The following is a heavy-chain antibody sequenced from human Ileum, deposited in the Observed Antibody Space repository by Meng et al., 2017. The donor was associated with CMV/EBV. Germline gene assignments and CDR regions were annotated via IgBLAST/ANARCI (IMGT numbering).Heavy chain of an antibody. CDR3: ARAAARGVPVDY. CDR1: GCSISNYY. CDR2: VSPGGI. J-gene: IGHJ4*02. D-gene: IGHD3-10*01. Sequence: QVQVQGSVQELGELSETLHSTCSVSGCSISNYYWTLLRQPAGKGLEFIGRVSPGGIEYNPSLMSRVTMSLDTSRNQLSLNLNSVTAADTAVYYCARAAARGVPVDYWGQGILVTVSS. V-gene: IGHV4-4*07.